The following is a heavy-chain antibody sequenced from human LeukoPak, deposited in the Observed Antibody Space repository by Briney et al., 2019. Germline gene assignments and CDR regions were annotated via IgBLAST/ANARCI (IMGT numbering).Heavy chain of an antibody. CDR1: GFTFDDYA. J-gene: IGHJ6*03. CDR2: INWNSGSI. D-gene: IGHD1-26*01. CDR3: ARGGGIVGASNRYYYYYMDV. V-gene: IGHV3-9*01. Sequence: PGGSLRLSCAASGFTFDDYAMHWVRQTPGKGLEWVSGINWNSGSIDYADSVKGRFTISRDNAKNSLYLQMNNLRAGDTALYCCARGGGIVGASNRYYYYYMDVWGKGTTVTISS.